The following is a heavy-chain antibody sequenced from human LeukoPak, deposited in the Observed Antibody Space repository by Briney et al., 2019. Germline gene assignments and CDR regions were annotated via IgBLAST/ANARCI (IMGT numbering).Heavy chain of an antibody. D-gene: IGHD2-21*02. Sequence: PGGSLRLSCAASGFTFSSYWMSRVRQAPGKRLEWVAIITKVGSGKYYVDSVKGRFTISRDKAKNSLYLQMNSLRAEDTAVYYCARARGNDWYYSSHYFDYWGQGSLVTVSS. V-gene: IGHV3-7*04. CDR1: GFTFSSYW. CDR3: ARARGNDWYYSSHYFDY. J-gene: IGHJ4*02. CDR2: ITKVGSGK.